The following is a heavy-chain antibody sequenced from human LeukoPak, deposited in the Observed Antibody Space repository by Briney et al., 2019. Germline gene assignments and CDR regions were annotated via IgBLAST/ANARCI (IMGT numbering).Heavy chain of an antibody. Sequence: PGGSLRLSCVGSGFSFSTYGMTWVRQAPGKGLEWVSSVSSSGETTYYADSVKGRFTISRDNSKNTLYLQMNSLRAEDTAVYYCARGGLLWGQGTLVTVSS. J-gene: IGHJ4*02. D-gene: IGHD3-10*01. V-gene: IGHV3-23*01. CDR3: ARGGLL. CDR2: VSSSGETT. CDR1: GFSFSTYG.